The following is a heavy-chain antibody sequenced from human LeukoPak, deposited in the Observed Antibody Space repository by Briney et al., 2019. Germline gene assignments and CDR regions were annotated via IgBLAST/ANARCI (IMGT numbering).Heavy chain of an antibody. V-gene: IGHV3-23*01. CDR1: GFTFSSYA. J-gene: IGHJ4*02. Sequence: GASLRLSCAASGFTFSSYAMSWVRQAPGKGLESVSAISGSGGSTYYADSVKGRFTISRDNSKNTLYLQMNSLRAEDTAVYYCAKDRSIGYCSGGSCYSDDYWGQGTLVTVSS. CDR3: AKDRSIGYCSGGSCYSDDY. CDR2: ISGSGGST. D-gene: IGHD2-15*01.